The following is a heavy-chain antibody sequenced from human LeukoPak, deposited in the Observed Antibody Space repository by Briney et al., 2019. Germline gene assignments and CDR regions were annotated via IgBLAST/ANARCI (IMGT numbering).Heavy chain of an antibody. Sequence: GGSLRLSCVASGFTFSDAWMSWVRQAPGKELEWVGRIKSKIDGGTIDYGAPVKGRFTISRDDSRNTLYLQMNSLKTEDTAVYYCTTRRQDGCWGQGTLVTVS. J-gene: IGHJ4*02. V-gene: IGHV3-15*01. CDR1: GFTFSDAW. D-gene: IGHD6-25*01. CDR3: TTRRQDGC. CDR2: IKSKIDGGTI.